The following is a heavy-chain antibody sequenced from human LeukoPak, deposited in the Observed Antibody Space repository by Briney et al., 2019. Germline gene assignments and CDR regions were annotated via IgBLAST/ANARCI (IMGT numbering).Heavy chain of an antibody. Sequence: GESLKISCKGSGYSFTSYWIGWVRQMPGKGLGWMGIIYPGDSDTRYSPSFQGQVTISADKSISTAYLQWNSLKASDTATYYCARRSVRRTYYFDNWGQGTLVTVSS. CDR2: IYPGDSDT. J-gene: IGHJ4*02. CDR1: GYSFTSYW. V-gene: IGHV5-51*01. D-gene: IGHD3-10*02. CDR3: ARRSVRRTYYFDN.